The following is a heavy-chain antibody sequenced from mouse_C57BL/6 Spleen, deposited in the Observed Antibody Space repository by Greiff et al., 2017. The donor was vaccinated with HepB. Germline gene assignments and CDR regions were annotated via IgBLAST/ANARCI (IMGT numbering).Heavy chain of an antibody. J-gene: IGHJ2*01. CDR1: AFSFTTYG. CDR2: IWSGGST. V-gene: IGHV2-2*01. CDR3: ARNRGSSPYFDY. D-gene: IGHD1-1*01. Sequence: VQLQQSGPGLVQPSQSLSITCTVSAFSFTTYGVHWVRQSPGKGLEWLGVIWSGGSTDYNAAFISRLSISKDNSKSQVFFKMNRLQADDTAIYYCARNRGSSPYFDYWGQGTTLTVSS.